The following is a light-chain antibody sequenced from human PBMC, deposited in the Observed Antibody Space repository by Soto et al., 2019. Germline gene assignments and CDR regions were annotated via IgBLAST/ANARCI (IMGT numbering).Light chain of an antibody. J-gene: IGKJ1*01. Sequence: QMTQSPSSLSASVGEKIIITCRASRDVGRDVSWYQQKPGQAPKLLIYAASNFYTGVQSRFSGSRYGTEFTLTITTLQPEDFAPYYRLKDYGDSWTFGQGNKVDIK. CDR2: AAS. CDR3: LKDYGDSWT. CDR1: RDVGRD. V-gene: IGKV1-6*01.